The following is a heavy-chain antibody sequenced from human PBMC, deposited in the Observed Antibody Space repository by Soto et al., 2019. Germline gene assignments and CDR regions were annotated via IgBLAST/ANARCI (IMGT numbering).Heavy chain of an antibody. J-gene: IGHJ4*02. CDR3: ARSPGGFTVATYFFDY. CDR1: GFSLSSKGMR. CDR2: IDWDDDK. Sequence: SGPTLVNPTQTPTLTCTFSGFSLSSKGMRVSWIRQPPGKALEWLARIDWDDDKFYSPSLRTRLAISKGTSKNQVVLTMTNVDPMDTATYYCARSPGGFTVATYFFDYWGQGTLVTVSS. V-gene: IGHV2-70*04. D-gene: IGHD3-16*01.